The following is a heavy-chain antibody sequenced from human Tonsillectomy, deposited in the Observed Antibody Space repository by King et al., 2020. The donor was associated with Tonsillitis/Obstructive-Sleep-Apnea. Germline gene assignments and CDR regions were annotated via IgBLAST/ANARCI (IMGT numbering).Heavy chain of an antibody. J-gene: IGHJ5*02. CDR2: IDPRDSYT. CDR3: ARHGCSNCNWFDP. Sequence: QLVQSGAEVKKPGESLRISCKGSGYSFTSYWTSWVRQMPGKGLEWMGRIDPRDSYTNSSPSFQVHVTLSTDTSISTAYLQWSSLKASDTAMYYSARHGCSNCNWFDPWGQGTLVTVSS. D-gene: IGHD5-18*01. CDR1: GYSFTSYW. V-gene: IGHV5-10-1*01.